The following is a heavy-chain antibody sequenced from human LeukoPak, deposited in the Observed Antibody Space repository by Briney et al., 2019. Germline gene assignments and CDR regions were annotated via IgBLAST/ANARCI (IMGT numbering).Heavy chain of an antibody. J-gene: IGHJ4*02. Sequence: PGGSLRLSCAASGFTFCSYEMNWVRQAPGKGLEWVSYISSSGSTIYYADSVKGRFTISRDNAKNSLYLQMNSLRAEDTAVYYCARGGGNYGDYSTSVDYWGQGTLVTVSS. V-gene: IGHV3-48*03. CDR2: ISSSGSTI. D-gene: IGHD4-17*01. CDR3: ARGGGNYGDYSTSVDY. CDR1: GFTFCSYE.